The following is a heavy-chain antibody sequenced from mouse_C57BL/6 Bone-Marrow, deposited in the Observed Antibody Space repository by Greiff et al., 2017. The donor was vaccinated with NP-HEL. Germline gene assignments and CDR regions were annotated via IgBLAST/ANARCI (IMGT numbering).Heavy chain of an antibody. V-gene: IGHV1-62-2*01. Sequence: QVQLKESGAELVKPGASVKLSCKASGYTFTEYTIHWVKQRSGQGLEWIGWFYPGSGSIKYNEKFKDKATLTADKSSSTVYMELSRLTSEDSAVYFCARHGPPFITTVVANWYFDVWGTGTTVTVSS. CDR1: GYTFTEYT. D-gene: IGHD1-1*01. CDR2: FYPGSGSI. CDR3: ARHGPPFITTVVANWYFDV. J-gene: IGHJ1*03.